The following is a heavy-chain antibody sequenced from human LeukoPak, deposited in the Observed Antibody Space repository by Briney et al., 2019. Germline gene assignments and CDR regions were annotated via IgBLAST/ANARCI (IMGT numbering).Heavy chain of an antibody. CDR3: ARAGAYRFDY. CDR1: GFTFTDYW. CDR2: INTDTRGT. D-gene: IGHD3-16*01. J-gene: IGHJ4*02. V-gene: IGHV3-74*01. Sequence: GGSLRLSCAASGFTFTDYWMHRVRQAPGKGLVWVSIINTDTRGTYYADSVKGRFTISRDNAKNTLSLQMNSLRAEDTAVYYCARAGAYRFDYWGQGTLVTVSS.